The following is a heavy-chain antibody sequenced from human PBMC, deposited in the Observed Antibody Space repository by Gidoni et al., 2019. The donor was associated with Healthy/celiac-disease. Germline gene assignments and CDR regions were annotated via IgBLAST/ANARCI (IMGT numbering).Heavy chain of an antibody. CDR2: ISYDGSNK. J-gene: IGHJ4*02. Sequence: QVQLVESGGGVVQPGRSLRLSCAASGFTFSSYGMHWVRQAPGKGLEWVAVISYDGSNKYYADSVKGRFTISRDNSKNTLYLQMNSLRAEDTAVYYCAKGGGSYGTYFDYWGQGTLVTVSS. V-gene: IGHV3-30*18. CDR1: GFTFSSYG. CDR3: AKGGGSYGTYFDY. D-gene: IGHD1-26*01.